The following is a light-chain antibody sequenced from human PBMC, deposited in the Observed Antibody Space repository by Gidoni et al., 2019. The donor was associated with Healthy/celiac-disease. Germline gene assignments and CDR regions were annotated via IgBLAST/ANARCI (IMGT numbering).Light chain of an antibody. J-gene: IGKJ4*01. Sequence: EIVMTQSPATLSVSPGERATLSCRASQSVSSNLAWYQQKPGQAPRLLIYGASTSATGIPARFSGSGSGTEFTLTISSLQSEDFAVYYCQQSNNWPPLTFGGGTKVEIK. CDR1: QSVSSN. V-gene: IGKV3-15*01. CDR3: QQSNNWPPLT. CDR2: GAS.